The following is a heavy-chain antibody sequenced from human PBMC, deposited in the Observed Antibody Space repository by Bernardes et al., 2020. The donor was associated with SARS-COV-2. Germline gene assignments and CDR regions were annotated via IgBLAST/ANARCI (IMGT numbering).Heavy chain of an antibody. CDR3: AREPMGDDAFDI. CDR2: INPNSGGT. Sequence: ASVKVSCKASGYTFTGYYMHWVRQAPGQGLGWMGWINPNSGGTNYAQKFQGRVTMTRDTSISTAYMELSRLRSDDTAVYYCAREPMGDDAFDIWGQGTMVTVSS. J-gene: IGHJ3*02. CDR1: GYTFTGYY. V-gene: IGHV1-2*02. D-gene: IGHD1-26*01.